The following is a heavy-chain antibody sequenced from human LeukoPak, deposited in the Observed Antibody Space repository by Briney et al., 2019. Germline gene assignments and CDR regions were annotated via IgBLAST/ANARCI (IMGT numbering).Heavy chain of an antibody. V-gene: IGHV3-7*01. J-gene: IGHJ4*02. Sequence: GGSLRLSCVASGFTFSSHWMTWVRQAPGKGLEWVGNINPEGSDKFYVDSVKGRFTISRDNAKNPLHLQMNTLRAEDTAVYYCARERDGRFFDYWGQGTLVTVSS. CDR3: ARERDGRFFDY. D-gene: IGHD5-24*01. CDR1: GFTFSSHW. CDR2: INPEGSDK.